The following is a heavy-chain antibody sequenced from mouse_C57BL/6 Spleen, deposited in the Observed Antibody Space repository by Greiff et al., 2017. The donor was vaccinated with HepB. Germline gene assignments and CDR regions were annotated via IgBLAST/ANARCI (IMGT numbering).Heavy chain of an antibody. CDR3: ARSGTQGGDYFDY. D-gene: IGHD4-1*01. CDR2: INPSSGYT. CDR1: GYTFTSYW. J-gene: IGHJ2*01. V-gene: IGHV1-7*01. Sequence: VNVVESGAELAKPGASVKLSCKASGYTFTSYWMHWVKQRPGRGLEWIGYINPSSGYTKYNQKFKDKATLTADKSSSTAYMQLGSLTYEDSAVYYCARSGTQGGDYFDYWGQGTTLTVSS.